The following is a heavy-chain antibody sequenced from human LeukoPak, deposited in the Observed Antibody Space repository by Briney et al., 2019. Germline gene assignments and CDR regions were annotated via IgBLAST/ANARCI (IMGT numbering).Heavy chain of an antibody. CDR1: GFTFSSYN. Sequence: QPGGSLRLPCTASGFTFSSYNMNWVRQAPGKGLEWISYITSSSSTIYYADSVKGRFIISRDNAKNSLYLQMNSLRAEDTAVYYCARDRYCTGTTCYTADYWGQGTLVTVSS. CDR3: ARDRYCTGTTCYTADY. D-gene: IGHD2-2*02. CDR2: ITSSSSTI. J-gene: IGHJ4*02. V-gene: IGHV3-48*01.